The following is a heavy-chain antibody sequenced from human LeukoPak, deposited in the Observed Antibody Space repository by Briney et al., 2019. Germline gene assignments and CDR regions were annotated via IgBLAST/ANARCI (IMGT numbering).Heavy chain of an antibody. V-gene: IGHV3-23*01. Sequence: GGSLRLSCAASGFTFSSYAMSWVRQAPGKGLEWVSAISGSGGSTYYADSVKGRFTISRDNSKNTLYLQMNSLRAEDTAVYYCAKDLSGFTVPTKLDYWGQGTLVTVSS. J-gene: IGHJ4*02. CDR3: AKDLSGFTVPTKLDY. CDR1: GFTFSSYA. CDR2: ISGSGGST. D-gene: IGHD4-17*01.